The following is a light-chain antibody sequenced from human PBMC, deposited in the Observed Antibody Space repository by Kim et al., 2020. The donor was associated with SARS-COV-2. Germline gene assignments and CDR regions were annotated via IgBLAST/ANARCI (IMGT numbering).Light chain of an antibody. V-gene: IGLV3-19*01. J-gene: IGLJ1*01. Sequence: SSELTQDPAVSVALGQTVTITCQGDSLRTYYASWYQQKPGQAPVLVIYGKHSRPSGIPDRFSGSNSGNTASLTITGAQAEDEADYYCNSRDNSGNHYVFGTGTKVTVL. CDR3: NSRDNSGNHYV. CDR2: GKH. CDR1: SLRTYY.